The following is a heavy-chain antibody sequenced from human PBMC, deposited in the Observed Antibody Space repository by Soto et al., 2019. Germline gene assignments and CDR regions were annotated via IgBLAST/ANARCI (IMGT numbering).Heavy chain of an antibody. Sequence: QLHLQESGPGLVKPSETLSLTCTVSGDSISSSSHYWAWIRQPPGKGLEWIGNIFYSGITYYNPSLRSRAIMSVDTSKNQFSLTLNSVTAADTAVYYCARRKYSGTFWSLDYWGQGTLVTVSS. CDR2: IFYSGIT. D-gene: IGHD1-26*01. V-gene: IGHV4-39*01. CDR1: GDSISSSSHY. J-gene: IGHJ4*02. CDR3: ARRKYSGTFWSLDY.